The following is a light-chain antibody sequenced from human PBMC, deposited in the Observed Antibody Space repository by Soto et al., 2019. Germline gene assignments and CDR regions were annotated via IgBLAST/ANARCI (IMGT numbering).Light chain of an antibody. J-gene: IGKJ1*01. Sequence: EIVMTQSPATLSVSPGERATLSCRASQSVSSNLAWYQQKPGQAPRLLIYGASTRATGIPARFSGSGSGTDLTPTISNLQSDDVAIYYCQQYNNWPAWTFGQGTKVEIK. CDR1: QSVSSN. CDR2: GAS. CDR3: QQYNNWPAWT. V-gene: IGKV3-15*01.